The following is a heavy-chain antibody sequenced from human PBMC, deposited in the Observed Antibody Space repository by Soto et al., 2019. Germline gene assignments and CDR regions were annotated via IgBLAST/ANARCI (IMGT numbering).Heavy chain of an antibody. CDR3: AHTQTGGSLDY. CDR1: GFSLSTSGVG. D-gene: IGHD3-16*01. Sequence: QITLKESGPTLVKPTQTLTLTCTFSGFSLSTSGVGVGWIRQPPGKALEWLTVIYWDDDKRYSPSLKSRLTITKDTSKNQVALTMTNMDPVDTATYYRAHTQTGGSLDYWGQGTLVAXS. CDR2: IYWDDDK. J-gene: IGHJ4*02. V-gene: IGHV2-5*02.